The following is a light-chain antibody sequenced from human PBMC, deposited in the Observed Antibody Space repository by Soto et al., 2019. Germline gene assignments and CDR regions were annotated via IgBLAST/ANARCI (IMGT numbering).Light chain of an antibody. CDR2: GES. CDR1: QSVRFN. J-gene: IGKJ1*01. Sequence: ELVMPPSPATLSVSPGERAPLSCRASQSVRFNLAWYQQKPGQAPRLLIYGESSRATGIPDRFSGSGSGTDFTITISRLETEDFAVYYCQQYGSSSWTFGKGTKGDIK. V-gene: IGKV3-20*01. CDR3: QQYGSSSWT.